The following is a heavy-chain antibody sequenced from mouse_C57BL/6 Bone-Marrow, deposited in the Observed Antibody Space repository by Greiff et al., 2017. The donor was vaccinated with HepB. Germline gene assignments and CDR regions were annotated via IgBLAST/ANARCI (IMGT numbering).Heavy chain of an antibody. CDR3: ARGAITTVVAKGFAY. CDR1: GFTFNTYA. J-gene: IGHJ3*01. V-gene: IGHV10-3*01. CDR2: IRSKSSNYAT. Sequence: EVKLVESGGGLVQPKGSLKLSCAASGFTFNTYAMHWVRQAPGKGLEWVARIRSKSSNYATYYADSVKDRFTISRDDSQSMLYLQMNNLKTEDTAMYYWARGAITTVVAKGFAYWGQGTLVTVSA. D-gene: IGHD1-1*01.